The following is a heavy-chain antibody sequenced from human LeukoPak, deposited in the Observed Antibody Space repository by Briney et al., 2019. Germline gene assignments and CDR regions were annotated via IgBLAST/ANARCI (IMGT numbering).Heavy chain of an antibody. D-gene: IGHD3-9*01. CDR2: IYYSGST. V-gene: IGHV4-59*01. CDR1: GGSISTYY. J-gene: IGHJ6*03. CDR3: ARNAYDFLTGHLVYMDV. Sequence: SETLSLTCTVSGGSISTYYWTWIRHPPRKGLEWIGYIYYSGSTNYNPSLKSRVTISIDTSKNQFSLRLSSVTAADTAMYYCARNAYDFLTGHLVYMDVWGKGTTVTVSS.